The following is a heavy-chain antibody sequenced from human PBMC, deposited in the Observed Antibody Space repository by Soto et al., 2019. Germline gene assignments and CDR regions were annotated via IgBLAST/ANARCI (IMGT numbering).Heavy chain of an antibody. CDR1: GYTFTSYA. CDR3: ARTYGSGSYGAFDI. J-gene: IGHJ3*02. D-gene: IGHD3-10*01. CDR2: TIAINGTA. V-gene: IGHV1-69*13. Sequence: SVNVSCKASGYTFTSYAICWVRQAPVRGLEWMGGTIAINGTANYPQKSQGRVTITADESTSTADVELRSLRSEDTAVYYCARTYGSGSYGAFDIWGQGTMVTVSS.